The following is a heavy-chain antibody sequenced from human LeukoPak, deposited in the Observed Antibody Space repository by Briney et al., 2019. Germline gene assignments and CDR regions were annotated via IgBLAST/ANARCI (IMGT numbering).Heavy chain of an antibody. CDR2: ISGSGGST. D-gene: IGHD1-26*01. Sequence: GGTLRLSCAASGFTFSSYGMSWVRQAPGKGLEWVSAISGSGGSTYYADSVKGRFTISRDNSKNTLYLQMNSLRAEDTAVYYCAKSRVSYWVPEFDYWGQGSLVTVSS. CDR3: AKSRVSYWVPEFDY. J-gene: IGHJ4*02. CDR1: GFTFSSYG. V-gene: IGHV3-23*01.